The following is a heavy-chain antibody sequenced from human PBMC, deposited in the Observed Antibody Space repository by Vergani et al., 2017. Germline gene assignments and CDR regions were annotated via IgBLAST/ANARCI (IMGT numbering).Heavy chain of an antibody. CDR2: VSGSSATP. D-gene: IGHD2-2*01. J-gene: IGHJ3*01. CDR1: GFSFPGYA. CDR3: VRDVRVSRT. Sequence: EVQLLESGGGLVQPGGSLRLSCEASGFSFPGYAMSWVRQAPGKGLEWVSSVSGSSATPYYADSVKGRFTISRDNAKNSLYLDMSSLRAEDTAVYYCVRDVRVSRTGGQGTLVAVSS. V-gene: IGHV3-23*01.